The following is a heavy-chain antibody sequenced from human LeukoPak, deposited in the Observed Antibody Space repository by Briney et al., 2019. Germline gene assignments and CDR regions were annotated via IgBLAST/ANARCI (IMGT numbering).Heavy chain of an antibody. CDR2: IRSNLYGGTP. J-gene: IGHJ4*02. Sequence: QTGGSLRLSCTASGFTFGDYAMTWVRQAPGKGLEWVGFIRSNLYGGTPEYAASGKGRFTISRDDSNSIAYLEMDSLKTDDTAVYYCTRDQTPYYWGQGTLVTVSS. V-gene: IGHV3-49*04. CDR1: GFTFGDYA. CDR3: TRDQTPYY.